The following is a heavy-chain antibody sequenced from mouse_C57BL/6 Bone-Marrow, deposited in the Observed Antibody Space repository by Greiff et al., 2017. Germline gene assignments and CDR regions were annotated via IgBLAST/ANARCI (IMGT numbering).Heavy chain of an antibody. V-gene: IGHV6-6*01. Sequence: EVKVEESGGGLVQPGGSMKLSCAASGFTFSDAWMDWVRQSPEKGLEWVAEIRNKANNHATYYAESVKGRFTISRDDYKSSVYLHMNSLRAEDTCIYYCTAVWYFDVWGTGTTVTVSS. J-gene: IGHJ1*03. CDR2: IRNKANNHAT. CDR1: GFTFSDAW. CDR3: TAVWYFDV.